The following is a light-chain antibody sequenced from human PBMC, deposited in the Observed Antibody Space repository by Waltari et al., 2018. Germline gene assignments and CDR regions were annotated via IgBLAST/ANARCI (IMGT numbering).Light chain of an antibody. Sequence: QSVLTQPPSASGTPGQRVTISCSGSSSNIGSNTVNWYQQLPGTAPKLLICSNNQRPSGVPDRCSGSKSGTSASLAISGLQSADEAEYYCAAWDDSLNGWVFGGGTKLTVL. J-gene: IGLJ3*02. CDR2: SNN. CDR3: AAWDDSLNGWV. V-gene: IGLV1-44*01. CDR1: SSNIGSNT.